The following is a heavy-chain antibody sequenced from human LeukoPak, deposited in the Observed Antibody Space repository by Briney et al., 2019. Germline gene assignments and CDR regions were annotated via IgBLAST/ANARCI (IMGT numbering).Heavy chain of an antibody. Sequence: SETLSLTCAVYGGSFSGYYWSWIRQPPGKGLEWIGEINHSGSTNYNPSLKSRVTISVDTSKNQFSLKLSSVTAADTAVYYCARESTPYYYYYMDVWGKGTTVTISS. CDR1: GGSFSGYY. V-gene: IGHV4-34*01. J-gene: IGHJ6*03. CDR3: ARESTPYYYYYMDV. CDR2: INHSGST.